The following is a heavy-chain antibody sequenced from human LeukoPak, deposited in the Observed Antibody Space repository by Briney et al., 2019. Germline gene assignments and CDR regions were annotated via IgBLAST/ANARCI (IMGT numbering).Heavy chain of an antibody. D-gene: IGHD2-15*01. CDR1: GFTFSSYW. CDR3: TGPGGGGSHMAFDP. V-gene: IGHV3-74*01. Sequence: GGSLRLSCAASGFTFSSYWMHWVRQSPGKGLVWVSCISGDGSNRRYADSVKGRFTISRDNAKDTLCLQLDSLRVEDTAVYYCTGPGGGGSHMAFDPWGQGTLVTVSS. CDR2: ISGDGSNR. J-gene: IGHJ5*02.